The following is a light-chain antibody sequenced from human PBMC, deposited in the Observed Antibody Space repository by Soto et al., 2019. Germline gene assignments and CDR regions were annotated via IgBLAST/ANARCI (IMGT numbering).Light chain of an antibody. CDR1: QDIRND. Sequence: AIQMTQSPSSLSASVGDRVTITCQASQDIRNDLHWYQQKPGKAPNLLIYTTSNLHSGVPSRFSGSGSGTDFTLTITGVQPEDFATYYCLQDNNYPITVGQGTRLDIK. CDR3: LQDNNYPIT. CDR2: TTS. J-gene: IGKJ5*01. V-gene: IGKV1-6*01.